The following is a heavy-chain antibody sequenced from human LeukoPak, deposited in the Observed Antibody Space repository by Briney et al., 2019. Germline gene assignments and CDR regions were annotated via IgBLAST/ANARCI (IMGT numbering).Heavy chain of an antibody. CDR2: VMSGRGSA. Sequence: GGSLRLSCAASGFSVSDYSISWIRQSPGKGPEWISYVMSGRGSANYADSVKGRFTISRDNAKNSVALQLDGLRADDTAVYFCTRERQGSYYAFESWGQGTLVTVSS. CDR3: TRERQGSYYAFES. CDR1: GFSVSDYS. J-gene: IGHJ4*02. D-gene: IGHD1-26*01. V-gene: IGHV3-11*05.